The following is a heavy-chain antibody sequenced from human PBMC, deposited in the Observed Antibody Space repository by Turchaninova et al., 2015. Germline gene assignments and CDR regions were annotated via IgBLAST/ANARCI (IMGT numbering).Heavy chain of an antibody. D-gene: IGHD2-15*01. CDR2: IGSEGSVI. CDR1: GFTFSSDN. V-gene: IGHV3-48*04. J-gene: IGHJ3*02. CDR3: ARDSPGYGALDI. Sequence: LVESGGGLVQPGGSLRLSCVASGFTFSSDNMNWVRRVPGKGLARLSCIGSEGSVIYYADSGKGRFILSRDNAKNSLYLQVNSLRVEDTAVYYCARDSPGYGALDIWGQGTMVTVSS.